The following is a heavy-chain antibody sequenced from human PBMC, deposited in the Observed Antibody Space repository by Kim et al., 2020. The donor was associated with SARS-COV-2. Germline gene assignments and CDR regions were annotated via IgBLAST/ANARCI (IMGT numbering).Heavy chain of an antibody. V-gene: IGHV1-2*02. Sequence: ASVKVSCKASGYTFTGYYMHWVRQAPGQGLEWMGWINPNSGGTNYAQKFQGRVTMTRDTSISTAYMELSRLRSDDTAVYYCASSVVPAAIRYNYYYGMDVWGQGTTVTVSS. CDR3: ASSVVPAAIRYNYYYGMDV. D-gene: IGHD2-2*01. CDR1: GYTFTGYY. CDR2: INPNSGGT. J-gene: IGHJ6*02.